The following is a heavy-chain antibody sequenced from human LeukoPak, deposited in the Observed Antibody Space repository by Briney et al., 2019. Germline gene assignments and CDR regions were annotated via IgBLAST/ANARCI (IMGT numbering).Heavy chain of an antibody. CDR2: ISWNSGNI. J-gene: IGHJ6*02. CDR3: ARCALCTSNSCLPRYMDV. Sequence: PGGSLRLSCAASGFTFADYAMHWVRQAPGKGLEWVSGISWNSGNIEYADFVKGRFIISREHAKSSLYLQMNSLRAEDTALYYCARCALCTSNSCLPRYMDVWGQGTTVTVSS. CDR1: GFTFADYA. D-gene: IGHD2-2*01. V-gene: IGHV3-9*01.